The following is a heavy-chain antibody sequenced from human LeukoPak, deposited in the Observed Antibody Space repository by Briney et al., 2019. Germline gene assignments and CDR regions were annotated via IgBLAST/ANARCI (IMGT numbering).Heavy chain of an antibody. V-gene: IGHV3-23*01. Sequence: GGSLRLSCAASGFTFSSYAMSWVRQAPGKGLEWVSAISGSGGSTYSADSVKGRFTISRDNSKNTLYLQMNSLRAEDTAVYYCAKDSQRSQWLVPWLLDAFDIWGQGTMVTVSS. CDR2: ISGSGGST. CDR3: AKDSQRSQWLVPWLLDAFDI. D-gene: IGHD6-19*01. CDR1: GFTFSSYA. J-gene: IGHJ3*02.